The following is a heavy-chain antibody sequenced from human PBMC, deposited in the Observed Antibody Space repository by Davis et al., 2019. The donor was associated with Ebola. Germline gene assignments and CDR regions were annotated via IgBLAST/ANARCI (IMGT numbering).Heavy chain of an antibody. CDR1: GITFSDHY. V-gene: IGHV3-72*01. J-gene: IGHJ3*02. CDR2: IRNKGNSYTT. D-gene: IGHD5-18*01. CDR3: ARGSVGTAFRAFDI. Sequence: GESLKISCAASGITFSDHYMDWVRQAPGQGLEWVARIRNKGNSYTTEYAASVKGRFTISRDDSENSHYLQMNSLKTEDTAVYYCARGSVGTAFRAFDIWGQGTMVTVSS.